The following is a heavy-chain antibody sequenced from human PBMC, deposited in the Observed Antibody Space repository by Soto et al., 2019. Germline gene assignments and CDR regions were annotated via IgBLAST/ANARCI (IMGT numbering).Heavy chain of an antibody. V-gene: IGHV4-34*01. J-gene: IGHJ4*02. D-gene: IGHD6-6*01. CDR2: INHSGST. CDR1: GGSFSAYY. CDR3: ARTSRFDY. Sequence: QVQLQQWGAGLLKPSETLSLTCAVYGGSFSAYYWSWVRQPPGKGLEWIGEINHSGSTNYNPSPRSQFNISVDTSKNRFCLKLSSVTAADTAVYYCARTSRFDYWGQGTLVTVSS.